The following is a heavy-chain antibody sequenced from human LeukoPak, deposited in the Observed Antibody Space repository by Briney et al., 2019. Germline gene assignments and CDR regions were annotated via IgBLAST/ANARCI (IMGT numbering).Heavy chain of an antibody. Sequence: GGSLRLSCAASGFTFSSHWMSWVRQAPGKGLEWVASIKKDGSEKYYVDAVKGRFTISRDNAKTSLYLQMNSLRAEDTAVYYCARDLSGIAGYTYGRGIDYWGQGTLVTVSS. J-gene: IGHJ4*02. CDR3: ARDLSGIAGYTYGRGIDY. V-gene: IGHV3-7*01. CDR2: IKKDGSEK. D-gene: IGHD5-18*01. CDR1: GFTFSSHW.